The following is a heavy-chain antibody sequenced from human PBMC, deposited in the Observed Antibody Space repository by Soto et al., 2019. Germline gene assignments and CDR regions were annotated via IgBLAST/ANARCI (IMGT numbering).Heavy chain of an antibody. Sequence: GSLRLSCAASGFTVSSYGMHWVRQAPGKGLEWVSSISSSSSYIYYADSVKGRFTISRDNAKNSLYLQMNSLRAEDTAVYYCARVPVLHYFDYWGQGTLVTVSS. CDR3: ARVPVLHYFDY. J-gene: IGHJ4*02. CDR1: GFTVSSYG. CDR2: ISSSSSYI. V-gene: IGHV3-21*01.